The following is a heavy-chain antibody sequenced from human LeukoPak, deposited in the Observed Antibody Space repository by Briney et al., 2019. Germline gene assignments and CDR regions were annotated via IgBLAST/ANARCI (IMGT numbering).Heavy chain of an antibody. CDR1: GYTFTGYY. CDR2: INPNSGGT. Sequence: ASVKVSCKASGYTFTGYYMHWVRQAPGQGLERMGWINPNSGGTNYAQKFQGRVTMTRDTSISTAYMELSRLRSDDTAVYYCARELELDYYYYYMDVWGKGTTVTVSS. J-gene: IGHJ6*03. CDR3: ARELELDYYYYYMDV. D-gene: IGHD1-7*01. V-gene: IGHV1-2*02.